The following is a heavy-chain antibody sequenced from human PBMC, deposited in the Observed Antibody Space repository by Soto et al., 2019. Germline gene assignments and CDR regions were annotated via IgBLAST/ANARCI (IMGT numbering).Heavy chain of an antibody. CDR3: ARRSSGSYHDY. CDR1: GFTFSSYG. Sequence: GGSLRLSCAASGFTFSSYGLEWVRQAPGKGLEYVSAISSNGGSTYYANSVKGRFTISRDNSKDTLYLQMGSLRAEDTAVYYCARRSSGSYHDYWGQGTLVTVSS. J-gene: IGHJ4*02. V-gene: IGHV3-64*01. CDR2: ISSNGGST. D-gene: IGHD3-10*01.